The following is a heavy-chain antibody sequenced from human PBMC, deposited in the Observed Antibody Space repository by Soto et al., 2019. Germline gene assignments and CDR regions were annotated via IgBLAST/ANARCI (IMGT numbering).Heavy chain of an antibody. V-gene: IGHV1-69*13. D-gene: IGHD6-13*01. J-gene: IGHJ6*02. CDR2: IIPIFGTA. CDR1: GGTFSSYA. Sequence: SVKVSCKASGGTFSSYAISWVRQAPGQGLEWMGGIIPIFGTANYAQKFQGRVTITADESTSTAYMELSSLRSEDTAVYYCARAAGTPPPLPYYYYGMDVWGQGTTVTVSS. CDR3: ARAAGTPPPLPYYYYGMDV.